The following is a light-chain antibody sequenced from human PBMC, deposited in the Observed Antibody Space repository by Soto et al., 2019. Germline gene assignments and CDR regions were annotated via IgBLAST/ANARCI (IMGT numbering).Light chain of an antibody. CDR3: QQYNNWPPIIT. Sequence: EIVMTQSPATLSVSPGERATLSCRASQSVSSNLAWYQQKPGQAPRLLIYGASTGATGIPARFSGSGSGTEFTLTISSLQSEDFAVYYCQQYNNWPPIITFGQGTRLEIK. J-gene: IGKJ5*01. V-gene: IGKV3-15*01. CDR2: GAS. CDR1: QSVSSN.